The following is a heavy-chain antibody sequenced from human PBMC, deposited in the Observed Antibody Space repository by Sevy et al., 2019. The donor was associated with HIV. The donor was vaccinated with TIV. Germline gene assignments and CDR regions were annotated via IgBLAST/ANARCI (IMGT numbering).Heavy chain of an antibody. D-gene: IGHD1-1*01. CDR2: ISGSGGTT. Sequence: GGSLRLSCAASGFTFKNYAMSWVRQAPGKGLEWVSVISGSGGTTYYADSVKGRFTISRDNSKNTLYLQMNSLRAEDTAVYYCAKRVPNARYYYYMDVWGKGTTVTVSS. CDR1: GFTFKNYA. J-gene: IGHJ6*03. V-gene: IGHV3-23*01. CDR3: AKRVPNARYYYYMDV.